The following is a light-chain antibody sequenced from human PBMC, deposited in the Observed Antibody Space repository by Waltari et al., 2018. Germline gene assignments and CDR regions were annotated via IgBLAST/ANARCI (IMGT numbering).Light chain of an antibody. Sequence: QSVLTQPPSASGAPGQRVTISCTGSSPNIGAGYDVHWYQHLPGTAPRLLIYGNINRPSGVPDRFSGSQSGTSPSLAITGLQAEDEADYYCQSYDRSLNGWVFGGGTKLTVL. CDR3: QSYDRSLNGWV. V-gene: IGLV1-40*01. CDR1: SPNIGAGYD. CDR2: GNI. J-gene: IGLJ3*02.